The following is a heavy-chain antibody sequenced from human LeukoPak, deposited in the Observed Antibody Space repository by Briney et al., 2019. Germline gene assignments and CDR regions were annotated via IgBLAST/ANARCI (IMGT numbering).Heavy chain of an antibody. D-gene: IGHD1-26*01. J-gene: IGHJ5*02. CDR3: ASTNYRGGSTGYNWFDP. V-gene: IGHV3-53*01. CDR1: GFTVSNKY. Sequence: PGGSLRLSRVASGFTVSNKYMSWVRQAPGKGLEWVSVLYNAGSTYYADSVKGRFTISRDNSKNTLYLQMYSLRAEDTAVYYCASTNYRGGSTGYNWFDPWGQGTLVTVSS. CDR2: LYNAGST.